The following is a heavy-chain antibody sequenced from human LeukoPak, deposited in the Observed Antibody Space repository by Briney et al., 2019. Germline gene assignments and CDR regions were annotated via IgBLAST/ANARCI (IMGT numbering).Heavy chain of an antibody. CDR1: GYTFTSYD. J-gene: IGHJ6*02. CDR3: AREERFGSSGYYYGWTYYYYGMDV. V-gene: IGHV1-8*01. CDR2: MNPNSGNT. Sequence: GASVKVSCKASGYTFTSYDINWVRQATGQGLEWMGWMNPNSGNTGYAQKFQGRVTMTRNTSISTAYMELSSLRSEDTAVYYCAREERFGSSGYYYGWTYYYYGMDVWGQGTTVTVSS. D-gene: IGHD3-22*01.